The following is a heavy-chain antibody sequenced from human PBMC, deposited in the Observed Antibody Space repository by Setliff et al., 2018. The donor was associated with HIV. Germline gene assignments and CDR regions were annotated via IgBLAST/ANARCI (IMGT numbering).Heavy chain of an antibody. J-gene: IGHJ6*03. D-gene: IGHD1-26*01. CDR1: GGSISSFY. CDR2: IYYSGST. V-gene: IGHV4-59*08. Sequence: PSETLSLTCTVSGGSISSFYWSWIRQPPGKGLEWIGYIYYSGSTSYNPSLKSRVTISVDTSKTQFSLKLSSVTAADTAVYYCARIVRWELVATSTFFYYYMDVWGKGTTVT. CDR3: ARIVRWELVATSTFFYYYMDV.